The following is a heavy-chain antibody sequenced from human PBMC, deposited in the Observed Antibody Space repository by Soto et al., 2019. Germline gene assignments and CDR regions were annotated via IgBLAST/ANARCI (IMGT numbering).Heavy chain of an antibody. CDR2: VHFGGRT. D-gene: IGHD4-17*01. Sequence: QLQLQESGPGLVKPSETLSLTCTVSGASMRSTSYYWGWIRQPPGKGLEWIGSVHFGGRTYYNTSLRSRISISVDTSKKQLYLRLSSLTAADTAVYYCARQPNYYYGDYGPMDYWGQGTLVTVSS. J-gene: IGHJ4*02. CDR1: GASMRSTSYY. V-gene: IGHV4-39*01. CDR3: ARQPNYYYGDYGPMDY.